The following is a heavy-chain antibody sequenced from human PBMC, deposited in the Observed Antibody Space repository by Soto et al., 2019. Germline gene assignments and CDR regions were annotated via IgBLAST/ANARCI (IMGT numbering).Heavy chain of an antibody. CDR1: GGTFSGDG. CDR2: IFTIDDIA. CDR3: ARHGANPLSAFHAFDF. V-gene: IGHV1-69*02. D-gene: IGHD4-17*01. J-gene: IGHJ3*01. Sequence: QVQLVQSGAEVKKPGSSVKVSCKASGGTFSGDGISWVRQAPGQGLEWMGRIFTIDDIANSAQKFQGRVTITADKSTTTGYMALRSLRSEDTAVYYCARHGANPLSAFHAFDFWGQGTMVTVSS.